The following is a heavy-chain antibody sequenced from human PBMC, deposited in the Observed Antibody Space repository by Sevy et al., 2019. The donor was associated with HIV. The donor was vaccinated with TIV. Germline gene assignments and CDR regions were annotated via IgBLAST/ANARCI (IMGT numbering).Heavy chain of an antibody. V-gene: IGHV3-15*01. CDR1: GFTFSSAW. J-gene: IGHJ4*02. CDR2: IQSKTDGGTT. CDR3: TTDTSTGYFDWLLDFDY. Sequence: GGSLRLSCAASGFTFSSAWMSWVRQAPGKGLEWVGRIQSKTDGGTTDYAASVKGSFTISRDDSVNTLYLQMNSLTSDETAVYYCTTDTSTGYFDWLLDFDYWGQGTLVTVSS. D-gene: IGHD3-9*01.